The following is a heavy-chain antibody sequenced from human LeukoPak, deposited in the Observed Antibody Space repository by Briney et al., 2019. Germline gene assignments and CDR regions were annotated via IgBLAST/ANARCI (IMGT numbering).Heavy chain of an antibody. V-gene: IGHV4-59*08. Sequence: PSETLSLTCTVSGGSISSYYWSWIRQPPGKGLEWIGYIYYSGSTNYNPSLKSRVTISVDTSKNQFSLKLSSVTAADTAVYYCAGLLKSGLVLDYWGQGTLVTVSS. CDR3: AGLLKSGLVLDY. D-gene: IGHD6-19*01. J-gene: IGHJ4*02. CDR2: IYYSGST. CDR1: GGSISSYY.